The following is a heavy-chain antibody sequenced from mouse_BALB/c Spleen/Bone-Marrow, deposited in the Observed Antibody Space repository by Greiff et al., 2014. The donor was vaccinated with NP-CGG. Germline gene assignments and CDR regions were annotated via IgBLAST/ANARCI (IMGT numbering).Heavy chain of an antibody. V-gene: IGHV14-3*02. CDR3: AAYYYGSSQFAY. J-gene: IGHJ3*01. Sequence: VQLKQSGAELVKPGASVKLSCTASGFNIKDTYMHWVKQRPEQGLEWIGRIDPANGNTKYDPKFQGKGNISADTSSNTAYLQHSRLTPEDTAVYYSAAYYYGSSQFAYWGEGTLITVTA. CDR2: IDPANGNT. D-gene: IGHD1-1*01. CDR1: GFNIKDTY.